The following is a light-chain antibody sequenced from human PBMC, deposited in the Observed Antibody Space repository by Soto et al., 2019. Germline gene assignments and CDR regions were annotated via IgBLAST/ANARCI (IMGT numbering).Light chain of an antibody. J-gene: IGKJ3*01. CDR3: QQYGAPPLT. CDR2: DAS. V-gene: IGKV3-20*01. CDR1: QSVSNTY. Sequence: EIVLTQSPGTLSLSPGERATLSCRASQSVSNTYLAWYQQKPGQAPRLLIYDASSRATGIPDRFSGSGSGTDFTLTISRLEPEDFAVYYCQQYGAPPLTFGPGNKVD.